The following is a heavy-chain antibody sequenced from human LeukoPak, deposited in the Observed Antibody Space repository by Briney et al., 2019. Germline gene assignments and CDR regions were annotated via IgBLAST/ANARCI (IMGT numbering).Heavy chain of an antibody. CDR1: GGLHSRGDYY. Sequence: SVPQSLPCTVSGGLHSRGDYYWSWIRQHPGRGREWYGYIYYSGRPCYNPSLTSRVTISVDTSNNQFSLKLSSVTAADTAVYDCARVEQQLSYYYYGMDVWGKGTTVTVSS. V-gene: IGHV4-30-4*01. CDR3: ARVEQQLSYYYYGMDV. J-gene: IGHJ6*04. CDR2: IYYSGRP. D-gene: IGHD6-13*01.